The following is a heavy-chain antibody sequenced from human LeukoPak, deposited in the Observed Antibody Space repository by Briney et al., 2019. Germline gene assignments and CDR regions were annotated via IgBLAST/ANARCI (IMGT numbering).Heavy chain of an antibody. D-gene: IGHD3-3*01. V-gene: IGHV4-4*07. CDR1: GGSISSYY. J-gene: IGHJ4*02. CDR2: IYTSGST. CDR3: ARRKMATIFGVVPGFDY. Sequence: SETLSLTCTVSGGSISSYYWSWIRQPAGKGLEWIGRIYTSGSTNYNPSLKSRVTISVDTSKNQFSLKLSSVTAADTAVYYCARRKMATIFGVVPGFDYWGQGTLVTVSS.